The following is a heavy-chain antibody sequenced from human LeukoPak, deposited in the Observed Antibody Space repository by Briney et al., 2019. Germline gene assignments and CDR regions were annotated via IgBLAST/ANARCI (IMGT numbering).Heavy chain of an antibody. V-gene: IGHV1-2*02. CDR1: GNIFTGYY. Sequence: ASVKVSCKTSGNIFTGYYIHWVRQAPGRGLEWMGWINPNNGGANFAQKFQGRVTFTRDSSISTLYMDLSRLRSDDTAVYYCARAGAAAVPDWYFDLWGRGTLVTVSS. J-gene: IGHJ2*01. D-gene: IGHD6-13*01. CDR2: INPNNGGA. CDR3: ARAGAAAVPDWYFDL.